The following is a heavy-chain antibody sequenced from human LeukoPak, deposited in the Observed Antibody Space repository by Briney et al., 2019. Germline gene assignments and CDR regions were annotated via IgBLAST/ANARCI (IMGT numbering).Heavy chain of an antibody. CDR2: IYYSGNP. D-gene: IGHD3-10*01. J-gene: IGHJ4*02. CDR3: ARHENGDNYFDN. Sequence: KPSETLSLTCTVSGGSIISSSYYWGWIRQPPGRGLEWIGNIYYSGNPYYNPSLKSRVTISVDTPKNQFSLKLSSVTAADTAVYYCARHENGDNYFDNWGQGTLVSVSA. V-gene: IGHV4-39*01. CDR1: GGSIISSSYY.